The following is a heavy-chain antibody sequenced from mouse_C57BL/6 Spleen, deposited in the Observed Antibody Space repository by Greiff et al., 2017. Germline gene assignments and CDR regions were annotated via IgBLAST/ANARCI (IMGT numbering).Heavy chain of an antibody. J-gene: IGHJ3*01. D-gene: IGHD3-2*02. CDR3: ARGGQLRPNFFAY. Sequence: QVQLQQPGAELVKPGASVKLSCKASGYTFTSYWMQWVKQRPGQGLEWIGEIDPSDSYTNYNQKFKGKATLTVDTSSSTAYMQLSSLTSEDSAVYYWARGGQLRPNFFAYWGQGTLVTVSA. V-gene: IGHV1-50*01. CDR2: IDPSDSYT. CDR1: GYTFTSYW.